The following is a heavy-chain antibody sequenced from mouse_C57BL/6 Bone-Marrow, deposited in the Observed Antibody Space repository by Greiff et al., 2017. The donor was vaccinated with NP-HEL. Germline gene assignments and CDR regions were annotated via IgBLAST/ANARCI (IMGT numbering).Heavy chain of an antibody. CDR3: ARGRWLPTAWFAY. V-gene: IGHV1-64*01. D-gene: IGHD2-3*01. CDR1: GYTFTSYW. CDR2: IHPNSGST. J-gene: IGHJ3*01. Sequence: VQLQQPGAELVKPGASVKLSCKASGYTFTSYWMHWVKQRPGQGLEWIGMIHPNSGSTNYNEKFKSKATLTVDKSSSTAYMQLSSLTSEDSAVYYCARGRWLPTAWFAYWGQGTLVTVSA.